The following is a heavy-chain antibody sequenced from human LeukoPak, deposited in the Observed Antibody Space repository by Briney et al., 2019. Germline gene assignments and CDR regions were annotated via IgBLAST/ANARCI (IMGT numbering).Heavy chain of an antibody. Sequence: GGSLRLSCAASGFTFSSYWVPWVRQAPGKGLVWVSRINRDGSPTMYADSVKGRFTISRDNSKNTVYLQMNSLRAADTAVYYCAKATPVVTLKDYWGRGTLVTVSS. CDR1: GFTFSSYW. V-gene: IGHV3-74*03. CDR2: INRDGSPT. CDR3: AKATPVVTLKDY. J-gene: IGHJ4*02. D-gene: IGHD4-23*01.